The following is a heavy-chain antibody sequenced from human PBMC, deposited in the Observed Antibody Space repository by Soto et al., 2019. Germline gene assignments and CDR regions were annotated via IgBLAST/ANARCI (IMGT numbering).Heavy chain of an antibody. CDR3: ARDGGFGELNY. Sequence: AASVKVSGKASGDTFSGYTINWVRQAPGEGLEWMGRIIPVIGTTNNAQRFEGRVTFTADESTNTAYMELRGLLSGDTAVYYFARDGGFGELNYWGPGTLVTVSS. J-gene: IGHJ4*02. CDR2: IIPVIGTT. V-gene: IGHV1-69*08. D-gene: IGHD3-10*01. CDR1: GDTFSGYT.